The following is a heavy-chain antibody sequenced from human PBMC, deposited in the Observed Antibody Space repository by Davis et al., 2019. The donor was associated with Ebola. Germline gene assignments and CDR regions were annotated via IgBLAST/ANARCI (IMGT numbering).Heavy chain of an antibody. CDR2: IKQDGSEK. Sequence: PGGSLRLSCAASGFTFSSYWMSWVRQAPGKGLEWVANIKQDGSEKYYVDSVKGRFTISRDNAKNSLYLQMNSLRAEDTAVYYCARDEAVATKGYYGMDVWGQGTTVTVSS. V-gene: IGHV3-7*03. CDR1: GFTFSSYW. D-gene: IGHD5-12*01. J-gene: IGHJ6*02. CDR3: ARDEAVATKGYYGMDV.